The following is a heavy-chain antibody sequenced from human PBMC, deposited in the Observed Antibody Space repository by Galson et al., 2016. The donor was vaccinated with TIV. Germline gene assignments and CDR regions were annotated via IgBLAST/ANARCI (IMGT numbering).Heavy chain of an antibody. V-gene: IGHV3-21*01. CDR3: ARIIGYWVGYYTMDV. Sequence: ETLSPTCNVSGDALTSHSWNWVRQAPGKGLEWVSSISNSGDYIYYSDSMKGRFTISRDNAKKSLYLQMHSLRAEDTAVYYCARIIGYWVGYYTMDVWGQGTTVTVSS. CDR1: GDALTSHS. D-gene: IGHD2-8*02. CDR2: ISNSGDYI. J-gene: IGHJ6*02.